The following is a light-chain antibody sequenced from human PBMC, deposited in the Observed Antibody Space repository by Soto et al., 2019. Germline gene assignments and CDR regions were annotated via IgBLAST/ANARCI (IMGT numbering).Light chain of an antibody. Sequence: ERVMTKSPATLSVSPGERDTLSCRASQSVGSNLAWYQQKPGHAPRLLIFGASSRATGVPARFSGSGSGTEFTLTIKCLQSEDFAVYFCQQYDNLPLTFGPGTKVDIK. CDR1: QSVGSN. J-gene: IGKJ3*01. V-gene: IGKV3-15*01. CDR2: GAS. CDR3: QQYDNLPLT.